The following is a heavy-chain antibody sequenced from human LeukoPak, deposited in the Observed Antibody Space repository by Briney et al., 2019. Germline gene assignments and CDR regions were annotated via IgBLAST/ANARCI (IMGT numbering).Heavy chain of an antibody. CDR3: ARTYNWNFDY. D-gene: IGHD1-1*01. CDR2: IYHSGGT. J-gene: IGHJ4*02. Sequence: SETLSLTCTVSGGSISSSSYYWGWIRQPPGKGLEWIGSIYHSGGTYYNPSLKSRVTISVDTSKNQFSLELSSVTAADTAVYYCARTYNWNFDYWGQGTLVTVSS. V-gene: IGHV4-39*07. CDR1: GGSISSSSYY.